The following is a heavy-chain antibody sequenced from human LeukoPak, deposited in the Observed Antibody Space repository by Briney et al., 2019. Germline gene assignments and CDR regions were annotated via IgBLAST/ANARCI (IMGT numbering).Heavy chain of an antibody. Sequence: GASVKVSCKASGYTFTSYAMHWVRQAPGQRLEWMGWINAGNGNTKYSQKFQGRVTMTRNTSISTAYMELSSLRSEDTAVYYCARRTQLWFGGDWFDPWGQGTLVTVSS. CDR1: GYTFTSYA. CDR3: ARRTQLWFGGDWFDP. V-gene: IGHV1-3*01. CDR2: INAGNGNT. D-gene: IGHD5-18*01. J-gene: IGHJ5*02.